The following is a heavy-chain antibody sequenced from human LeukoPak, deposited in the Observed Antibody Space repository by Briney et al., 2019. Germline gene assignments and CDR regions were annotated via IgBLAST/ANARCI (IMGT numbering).Heavy chain of an antibody. V-gene: IGHV4-59*01. CDR3: ARDRYIFAGPDAYYYMDV. J-gene: IGHJ6*03. CDR1: GVSITSYY. CDR2: IYHSGST. D-gene: IGHD5-18*01. Sequence: PSETLSLTCTVSGVSITSYYWSWIRQPPGKGLEWIGYIYHSGSTNYNPSLKSRVTISVDTSKNQFSLKLSSVTAADTAVYYCARDRYIFAGPDAYYYMDVWGKGTTVTISS.